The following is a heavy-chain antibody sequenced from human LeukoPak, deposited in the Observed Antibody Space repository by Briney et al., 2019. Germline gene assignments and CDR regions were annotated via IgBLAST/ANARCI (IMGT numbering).Heavy chain of an antibody. CDR1: GFTFSSFS. V-gene: IGHV3-48*02. Sequence: GGSLRLSCAASGFTFSSFSMNWVRQAPGKGLEWVLYISSSSSTIYYADSVKGRFTISRDNAKNSLYLQMNSLRDEDTAVYYCARVSAWVRDEIYYFDYWGQGTLVTVSS. CDR2: ISSSSSTI. CDR3: ARVSAWVRDEIYYFDY. D-gene: IGHD6-19*01. J-gene: IGHJ4*02.